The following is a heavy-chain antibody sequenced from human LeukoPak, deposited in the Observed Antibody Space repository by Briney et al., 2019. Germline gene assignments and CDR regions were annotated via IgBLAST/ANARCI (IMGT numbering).Heavy chain of an antibody. CDR1: GCSISSYY. Sequence: SETLSLTCTVSGCSISSYYWSWMRQPAGKGLEWIGRIYTSGSTNYNPPLKSRVTMSVDTSKNQFSLKLSSVTAADTAVYYWARYAVRGVIPVGSWFDPWGQGTLVTVSS. CDR2: IYTSGST. CDR3: ARYAVRGVIPVGSWFDP. V-gene: IGHV4-4*07. J-gene: IGHJ5*02. D-gene: IGHD3-10*01.